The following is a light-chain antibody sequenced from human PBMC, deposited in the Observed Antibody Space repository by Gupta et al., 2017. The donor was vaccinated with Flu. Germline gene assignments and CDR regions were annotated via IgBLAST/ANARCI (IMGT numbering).Light chain of an antibody. Sequence: NIGSNVGSGYKHVQGAAPRLLIYNDNQRTSGVHDRFSGSKSGTSASLGIGGVQSEDEADYDCAAGDDGVNYRSADGSMTGLGVFGGGTKLSVL. V-gene: IGLV1-44*01. CDR1: NIGSNV. J-gene: IGLJ3*02. CDR2: NDN. CDR3: AAGDDGVNYRSADGSMTGLGV.